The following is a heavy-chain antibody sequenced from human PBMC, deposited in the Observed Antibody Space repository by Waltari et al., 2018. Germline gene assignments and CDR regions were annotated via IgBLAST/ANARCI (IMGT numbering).Heavy chain of an antibody. CDR3: ARGSRDDWFDP. CDR2: IYPSDSDT. Sequence: QLVQSGAAVIKAGESLKISCKGSGYNFNTDWVAGVRQMPGKGLEWMGIIYPSDSDTRYSPSFQGQVTISADKSINTVYLQWSSLEASDTATYYCARGSRDDWFDPWGQGTLVTVSS. D-gene: IGHD3-10*01. J-gene: IGHJ5*02. V-gene: IGHV5-51*03. CDR1: GYNFNTDW.